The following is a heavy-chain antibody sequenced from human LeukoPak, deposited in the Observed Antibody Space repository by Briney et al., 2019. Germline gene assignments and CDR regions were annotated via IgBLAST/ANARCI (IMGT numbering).Heavy chain of an antibody. D-gene: IGHD2-2*01. V-gene: IGHV3-23*01. Sequence: GGSLRLSCAASGFTFSSYAMSWVRQAPGKGLEWVSAISGSGGSIYYADSVKGRFTISRDNSKNTLYLQMNSLRAEDTAVYYCALARCSSTSCYALRYFDYWGQGTLVTVSS. CDR2: ISGSGGSI. CDR3: ALARCSSTSCYALRYFDY. CDR1: GFTFSSYA. J-gene: IGHJ4*02.